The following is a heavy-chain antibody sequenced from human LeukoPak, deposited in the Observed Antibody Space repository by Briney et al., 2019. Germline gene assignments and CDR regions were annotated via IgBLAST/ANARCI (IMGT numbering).Heavy chain of an antibody. V-gene: IGHV4-59*08. D-gene: IGHD3-22*01. CDR3: ARLVGYYDSSGLLDY. J-gene: IGHJ4*02. CDR2: IYYSGST. CDR1: GGSISSYY. Sequence: ASETLSLTCTVSGGSISSYYWSWIRQPPGKGLEWIGYIYYSGSTNYNPSLKSRVTISVDTSKNQFSLKLSSVTAADTAVYYCARLVGYYDSSGLLDYWGQGTLVTVSS.